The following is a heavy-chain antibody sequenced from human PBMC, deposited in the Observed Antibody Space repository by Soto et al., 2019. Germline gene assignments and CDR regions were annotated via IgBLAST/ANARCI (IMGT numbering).Heavy chain of an antibody. CDR3: ARVGSSDWPVAFDI. V-gene: IGHV4-34*01. CDR1: DGYISTYY. CDR2: INNSGSN. D-gene: IGHD2-21*02. J-gene: IGHJ3*02. Sequence: PSETLSLTCAVADGYISTYYWNWVRQSPGKGLEWIGKINNSGSNNYDPSLKSRVTISIYVSKNQVYLMLSSVTAADTAVYYCARVGSSDWPVAFDIWGQGTMVTVSS.